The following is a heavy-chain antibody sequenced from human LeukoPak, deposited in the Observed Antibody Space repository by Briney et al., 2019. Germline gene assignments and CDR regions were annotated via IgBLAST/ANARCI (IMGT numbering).Heavy chain of an antibody. CDR1: GGSISSYY. CDR3: ARQGGGITIFGVVIGGLGYFDY. V-gene: IGHV4-4*07. J-gene: IGHJ4*02. D-gene: IGHD3-3*01. CDR2: IYTSGST. Sequence: KSSETLSLTCTVSGGSISSYYWSWIRQPAGKGLEWIGRIYTSGSTNYNPSLKSRVTMSVDTSKNQFSLKLSSVTAADTAVYYCARQGGGITIFGVVIGGLGYFDYWGQGTLVTVSS.